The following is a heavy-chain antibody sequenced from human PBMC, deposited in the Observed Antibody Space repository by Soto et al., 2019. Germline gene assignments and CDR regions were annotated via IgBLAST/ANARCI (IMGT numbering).Heavy chain of an antibody. V-gene: IGHV1-18*01. Sequence: QVQLVQSGAEVKKPGASVKVSCKASGYTFTSYGISWVRQAPGQGLEWMGWISAYNGNTNYAQKLQGRVTMTTDTSTSPAYMEVRGLRSGDTAGFYCAGSSPPVDYWGQGTLVTVSS. CDR1: GYTFTSYG. D-gene: IGHD3-10*01. CDR3: AGSSPPVDY. J-gene: IGHJ4*02. CDR2: ISAYNGNT.